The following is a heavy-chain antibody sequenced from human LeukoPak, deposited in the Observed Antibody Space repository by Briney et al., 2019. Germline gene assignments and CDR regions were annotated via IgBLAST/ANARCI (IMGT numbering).Heavy chain of an antibody. D-gene: IGHD4-11*01. J-gene: IGHJ6*03. CDR2: ISYDGSNK. CDR1: GFTFSSYG. CDR3: ARRTVTTHYYMDV. Sequence: PGGSLRLSCAASGFTFSSYGMHWVRQAPGKGLEWVAVISYDGSNKYYADSVKGRFTISRDNSKNTLYLQMNSLRAEDTAVYYCARRTVTTHYYMDVWGKGTTVTVSS. V-gene: IGHV3-30*03.